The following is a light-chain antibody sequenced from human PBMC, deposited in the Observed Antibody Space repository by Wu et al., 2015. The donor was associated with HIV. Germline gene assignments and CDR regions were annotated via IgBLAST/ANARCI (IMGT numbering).Light chain of an antibody. J-gene: IGKJ1*01. CDR3: QQXDSSPRT. CDR2: GAS. V-gene: IGKV3-20*01. Sequence: EIVLTQSPGTLSLSPGERATLSCRASQSVSSSYLAWYQQKPGQAPRLLIYGASSRATGIPDRFTGSGSGTDFTLTISRLETEDFAVYYCQQXDSSPRTFGQGTKVEIK. CDR1: QSVSSSY.